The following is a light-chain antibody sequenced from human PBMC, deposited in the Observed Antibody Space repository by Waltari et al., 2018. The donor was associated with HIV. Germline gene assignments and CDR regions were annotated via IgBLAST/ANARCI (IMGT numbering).Light chain of an antibody. CDR2: EDN. Sequence: SYELTQPPSVSVSPGQTARITCSGDALPRKYAFWYQQKSGQAPVLVIYEDNRRPSGIPERFSGSSSGTMATLTISGAQVEDEGDYYCYSTDVSGNPLAVFGGGTQLTVL. CDR3: YSTDVSGNPLAV. CDR1: ALPRKY. J-gene: IGLJ7*01. V-gene: IGLV3-10*01.